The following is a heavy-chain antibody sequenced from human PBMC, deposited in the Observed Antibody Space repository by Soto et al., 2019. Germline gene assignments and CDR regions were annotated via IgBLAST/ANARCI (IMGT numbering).Heavy chain of an antibody. V-gene: IGHV4-39*02. D-gene: IGHD3-9*01. J-gene: IGHJ4*02. Sequence: LEWIGSIYYSGSTYYNPSLKSRFTISRENAKNSLYLQMNSLRAGDTAVYYCARAIDYDILTGYPAPPDYWGQGTLVTVSS. CDR3: ARAIDYDILTGYPAPPDY. CDR2: IYYSGST.